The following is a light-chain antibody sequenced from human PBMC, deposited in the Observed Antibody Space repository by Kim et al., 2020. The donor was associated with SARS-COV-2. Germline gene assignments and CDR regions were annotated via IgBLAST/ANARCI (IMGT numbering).Light chain of an antibody. Sequence: AFIVDRVTITCRQSHGIRNDLSCYQQKPGQAPKVLVYAASSLQPWVPSRFSGSGSDTDFTLTISSLQPEDAATYYCLKDYTYPWTFGQGTKVDIK. V-gene: IGKV1-6*01. CDR2: AAS. J-gene: IGKJ1*01. CDR1: HGIRND. CDR3: LKDYTYPWT.